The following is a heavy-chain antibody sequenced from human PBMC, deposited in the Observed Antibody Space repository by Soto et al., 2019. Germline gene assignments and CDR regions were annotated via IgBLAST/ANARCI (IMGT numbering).Heavy chain of an antibody. D-gene: IGHD4-4*01. CDR3: ARRAGSTVTTYSNWFDP. J-gene: IGHJ5*02. CDR2: INHSGST. Sequence: SETLSLTCAVYGGSFSGYYWSWIRQPPGKGLEWIGEINHSGSTNYNPSLKSRVTISVDTSKNQFSLKLSSVTAADTAVYYCARRAGSTVTTYSNWFDPWGQGTLVTVSS. CDR1: GGSFSGYY. V-gene: IGHV4-34*01.